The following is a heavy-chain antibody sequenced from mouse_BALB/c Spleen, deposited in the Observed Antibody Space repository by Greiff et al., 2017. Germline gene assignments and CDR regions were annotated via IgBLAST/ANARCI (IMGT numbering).Heavy chain of an antibody. J-gene: IGHJ3*01. V-gene: IGHV5-12-2*01. CDR2: ISNGGGSN. D-gene: IGHD2-4*01. CDR3: ARRGGYYDYDGSFAY. CDR1: GFTFSSYT. Sequence: EVHLVESGGGLVQPGGSLKLSCAASGFTFSSYTMSWVRQTPEKRLEWVAYISNGGGSNYYPDTVKGLFTISRDNAKNNLYLQMSSLKSEDTAMYYCARRGGYYDYDGSFAYWGQGTRVTVSA.